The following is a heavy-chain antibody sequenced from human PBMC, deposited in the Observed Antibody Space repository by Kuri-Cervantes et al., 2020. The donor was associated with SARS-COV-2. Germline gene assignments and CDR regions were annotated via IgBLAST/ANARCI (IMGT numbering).Heavy chain of an antibody. CDR1: GFTFSSYG. D-gene: IGHD5-12*01. V-gene: IGHV3-33*06. CDR3: AKPLGYSGYDPPDY. Sequence: GESLKISCAASGFTFSSYGMHWVRQAPGKGLEWVAVIWYDGSNKYYANSVKGRFTISRDNSKNTQHLQMNSLRAEDTAVYYCAKPLGYSGYDPPDYWGQGTLVTVSS. J-gene: IGHJ4*02. CDR2: IWYDGSNK.